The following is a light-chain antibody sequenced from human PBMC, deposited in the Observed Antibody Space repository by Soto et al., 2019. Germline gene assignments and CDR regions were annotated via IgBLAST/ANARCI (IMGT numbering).Light chain of an antibody. J-gene: IGKJ1*01. CDR2: AAS. CDR3: LQLNTYPWT. CDR1: QVITND. V-gene: IGKV1-17*01. Sequence: IQMTQSPSSLSASVGDRLSITCRASQVITNDLGWYQQKPGKAPKRLIYAASTLQSGVPSRFSGSGSGTEFTLTISSLQPEDVATYYFLQLNTYPWTFGQGTKVAIK.